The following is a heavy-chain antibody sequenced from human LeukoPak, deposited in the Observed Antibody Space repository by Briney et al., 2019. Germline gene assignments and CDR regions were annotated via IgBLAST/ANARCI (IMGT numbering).Heavy chain of an antibody. CDR1: GGSISSYY. CDR2: IYYSGST. CDR3: ARECSGGSCYYFDY. Sequence: SETLSLTCTVSGGSISSYYWSWIRQPPGKGLEWIGYIYYSGSTNYNPSLKSRVTISVDTSKNQFSLKLSSVTAADTAVYYCARECSGGSCYYFDYWGQGTLVTVSS. J-gene: IGHJ4*02. D-gene: IGHD2-15*01. V-gene: IGHV4-59*01.